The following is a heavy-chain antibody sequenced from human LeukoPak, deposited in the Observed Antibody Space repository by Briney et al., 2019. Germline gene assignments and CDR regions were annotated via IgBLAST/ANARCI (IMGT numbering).Heavy chain of an antibody. V-gene: IGHV4-38-2*02. J-gene: IGHJ4*02. CDR3: ASAPYSRGRGRCFDY. CDR2: INHSGST. CDR1: GYSISSGYY. Sequence: EPSETLSLTCTVSGYSISSGYYWGWIRQPPGKGLEWIGEINHSGSTNYNPSPKSRVTISVDTSKNQFSLKLSSVTAADTAVYYCASAPYSRGRGRCFDYWGQGTLVTVSS. D-gene: IGHD6-19*01.